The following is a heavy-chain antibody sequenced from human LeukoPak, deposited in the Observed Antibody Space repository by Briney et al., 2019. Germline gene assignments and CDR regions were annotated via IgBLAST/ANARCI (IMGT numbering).Heavy chain of an antibody. J-gene: IGHJ4*02. CDR3: ARVRYGSGSYYNVQGRGRFFDY. Sequence: GGFLRLSCAASGFTFSDYYMSWIRQAPGKGLEWVSYISSSSSYTNYADSVKGRFTISRDNAKNSLYLQMNSLRAEDTAVYYCARVRYGSGSYYNVQGRGRFFDYWGQGTLVTVSS. V-gene: IGHV3-11*05. CDR1: GFTFSDYY. CDR2: ISSSSSYT. D-gene: IGHD3-10*01.